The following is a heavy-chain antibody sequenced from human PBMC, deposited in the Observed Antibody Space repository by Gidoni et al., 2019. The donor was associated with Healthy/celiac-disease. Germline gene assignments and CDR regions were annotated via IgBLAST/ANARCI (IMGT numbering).Heavy chain of an antibody. J-gene: IGHJ4*02. V-gene: IGHV3-64D*06. CDR3: VKDMYDGIVIPSFDY. Sequence: EVQLVESGGGLVQPGGSLRLSCSASGFTFSSYAMHWVRQAPGKGLEYVSAIRSNGGSTYYADAVKGRFTISRDNSKNTLYLEWSRLRAEDTAVYDCVKDMYDGIVIPSFDYWGQGTLVTVSS. CDR1: GFTFSSYA. CDR2: IRSNGGST. D-gene: IGHD3-3*01.